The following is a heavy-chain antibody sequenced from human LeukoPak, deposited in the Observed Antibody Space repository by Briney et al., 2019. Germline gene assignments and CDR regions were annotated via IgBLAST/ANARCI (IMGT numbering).Heavy chain of an antibody. Sequence: GASVKVSCKASGYTFTSYGISWVRQAPGQGLEWMGWISAYNGNTNYAQKLQGRVTMTTDTSTSTAYMELRSLRSDDTAVYYCARESVTAIKYYYYYYMDVWGKGTTVTVSS. CDR2: ISAYNGNT. V-gene: IGHV1-18*01. J-gene: IGHJ6*03. D-gene: IGHD2-21*02. CDR3: ARESVTAIKYYYYYYMDV. CDR1: GYTFTSYG.